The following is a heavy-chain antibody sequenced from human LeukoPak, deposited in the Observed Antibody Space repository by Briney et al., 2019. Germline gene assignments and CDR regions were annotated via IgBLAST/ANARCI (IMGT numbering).Heavy chain of an antibody. D-gene: IGHD2-2*01. CDR2: IYTSGST. CDR1: GGSISCGSYY. Sequence: SQTLSLTCTVSGGSISCGSYYWSWIRQPAGKGLAWIGRIYTSGSTNYNPSLKSRVTISVDTSKNQFSLKLSTVTAADTAVYYCAREGGYCSSTSCPWGVWFDPWGQGTLVTVSS. J-gene: IGHJ5*02. V-gene: IGHV4-61*02. CDR3: AREGGYCSSTSCPWGVWFDP.